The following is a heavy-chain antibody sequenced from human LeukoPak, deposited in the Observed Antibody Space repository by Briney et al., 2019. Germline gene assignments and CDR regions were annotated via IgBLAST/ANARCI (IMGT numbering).Heavy chain of an antibody. D-gene: IGHD2-2*01. CDR3: AKDIVVVPAASDAFDI. CDR1: GFTFSSYA. V-gene: IGHV3-23*01. CDR2: ISGSGATI. J-gene: IGHJ3*02. Sequence: PGGSLRLSCAASGFTFSSYAMSWVRQAPGKGLEWVSSISGSGATIYYADSVKGRFTISRDNSKNTLYLQTNTLRAEDTAVYYCAKDIVVVPAASDAFDIWGQGTMVIVSS.